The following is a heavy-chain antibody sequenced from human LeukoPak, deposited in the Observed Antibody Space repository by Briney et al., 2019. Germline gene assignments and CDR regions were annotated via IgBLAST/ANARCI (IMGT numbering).Heavy chain of an antibody. J-gene: IGHJ6*03. CDR3: AGRGYSGWSYYYYYMDV. Sequence: SVKVSCKASGGTFSSYAISWVRQAPGQGREWMGGIIPIFGTATYAQKFQGRVTITTDESTSTAYMELSSLRSEDTAVYYCAGRGYSGWSYYYYYMDVWGKGTTVTVSS. V-gene: IGHV1-69*05. CDR1: GGTFSSYA. D-gene: IGHD6-19*01. CDR2: IIPIFGTA.